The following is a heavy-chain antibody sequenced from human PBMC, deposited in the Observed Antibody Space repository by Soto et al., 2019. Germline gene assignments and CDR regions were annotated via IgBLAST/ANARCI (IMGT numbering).Heavy chain of an antibody. D-gene: IGHD6-6*01. CDR3: ARWRKQLGNAFDI. CDR1: GGSISSSSYY. J-gene: IGHJ3*02. V-gene: IGHV4-39*01. CDR2: IYYSGST. Sequence: QLLESGPGLVKPSETLSLTCTVSGGSISSSSYYWGWIRQPPGKGLEWIGSIYYSGSTYYNPSLKSRVTISIDTSKNQFSLKLSSVTAADTAVYYCARWRKQLGNAFDIWGQGTMVTVSS.